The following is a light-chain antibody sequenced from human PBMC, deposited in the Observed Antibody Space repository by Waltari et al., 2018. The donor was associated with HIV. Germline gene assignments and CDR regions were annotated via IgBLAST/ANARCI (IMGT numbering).Light chain of an antibody. Sequence: DIVMTQSPDSLPVSLGERATLNCTSSRTILFSSDNRNYLAWYQQKPRQPPKLLISWASTRESVVPDRFSGSGSGTDFTLTITRLQAEDVAVYHCQQYFRIPPTFGGGTKVEIK. CDR2: WAS. V-gene: IGKV4-1*01. CDR3: QQYFRIPPT. J-gene: IGKJ4*01. CDR1: RTILFSSDNRNY.